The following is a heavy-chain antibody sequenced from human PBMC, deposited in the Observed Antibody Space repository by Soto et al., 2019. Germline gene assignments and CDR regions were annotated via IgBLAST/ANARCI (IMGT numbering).Heavy chain of an antibody. Sequence: PSETLSLTCTVSGGSIISHYWSWIRQPPGKGLEWIGYIYYSGSTNYNSSLKSRVTISLDTSKKQFSLKLSSVIAADTAVYYCAREGYCSSTSCYDYFDYWGQGTLVTVLL. CDR2: IYYSGST. J-gene: IGHJ4*02. D-gene: IGHD2-2*01. CDR1: GGSIISHY. V-gene: IGHV4-59*11. CDR3: AREGYCSSTSCYDYFDY.